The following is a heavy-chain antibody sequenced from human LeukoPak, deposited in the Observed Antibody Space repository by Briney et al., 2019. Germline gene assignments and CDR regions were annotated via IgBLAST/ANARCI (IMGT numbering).Heavy chain of an antibody. CDR2: ISGSGGNT. V-gene: IGHV3-23*01. D-gene: IGHD3-9*01. J-gene: IGHJ4*02. CDR1: GFTFWNYA. Sequence: GGSLRLSCAASGFTFWNYAMTWVRQAPGKGLEWVSGISGSGGNTHYADSLRGRFTISRDNSKSTLFLQMNSLRAEDTAVYFCAKDIRDYEVLTGSGGIDYWGQGTLVTVDS. CDR3: AKDIRDYEVLTGSGGIDY.